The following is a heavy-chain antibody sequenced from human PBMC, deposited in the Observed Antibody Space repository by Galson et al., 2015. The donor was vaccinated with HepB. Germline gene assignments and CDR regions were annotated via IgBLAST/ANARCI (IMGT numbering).Heavy chain of an antibody. D-gene: IGHD2-2*02. V-gene: IGHV3-30*18. CDR1: GFTFSSYG. CDR3: AKDLVVVPAAIRLRYYGMDV. J-gene: IGHJ6*02. CDR2: ISYDGSNK. Sequence: SLRLSCAASGFTFSSYGMHWVRQAPGKGLEWVAVISYDGSNKYYADSEKGRFTISRDNSKNTLYLQMNSLRAEDTAVYYCAKDLVVVPAAIRLRYYGMDVWGQGTTVTVSS.